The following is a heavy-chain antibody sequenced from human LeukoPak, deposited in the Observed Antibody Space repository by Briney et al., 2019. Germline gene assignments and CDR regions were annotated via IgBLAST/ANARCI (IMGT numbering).Heavy chain of an antibody. CDR2: INSDGSEG. Sequence: GGSLRLSCAVSGFTFSGFWMSWSRQAPGKGLEWVASINSDGSEGYYADVVKGRFTISRDNAKNSLYLQINSLRAEDTAVYYCARSSYGSSSSVWGQGTMVTVSS. D-gene: IGHD6-6*01. V-gene: IGHV3-7*03. J-gene: IGHJ3*01. CDR3: ARSSYGSSSSV. CDR1: GFTFSGFW.